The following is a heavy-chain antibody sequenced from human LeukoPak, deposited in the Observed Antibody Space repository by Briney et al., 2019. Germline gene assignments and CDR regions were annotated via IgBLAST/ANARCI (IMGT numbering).Heavy chain of an antibody. D-gene: IGHD3-22*01. V-gene: IGHV5-51*01. Sequence: KFGESLKISCKGSGYSFSSYWIGWVRQMPGKGLEWMGIIYPGHSDTKYSPSFQGQVTMSADRSINTAYLQWSSLKASDTAIYYCARAPLDSSGNHWGVWFDPWGRGTLVTVSS. J-gene: IGHJ5*02. CDR3: ARAPLDSSGNHWGVWFDP. CDR2: IYPGHSDT. CDR1: GYSFSSYW.